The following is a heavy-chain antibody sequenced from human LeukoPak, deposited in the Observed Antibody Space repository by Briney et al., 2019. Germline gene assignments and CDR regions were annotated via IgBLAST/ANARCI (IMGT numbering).Heavy chain of an antibody. Sequence: GASVKVSCKASGFTFTDYYLHWVRQAPGQGLEWMGRIILNGGATSYAQKFQGRVTLTRDTSISTAYMELIRQTSDDTAVYYCAKPTCSSTSCYSRMDAFDIWGQGTMVTVSS. D-gene: IGHD2-2*01. CDR2: IILNGGAT. J-gene: IGHJ3*02. V-gene: IGHV1-2*06. CDR3: AKPTCSSTSCYSRMDAFDI. CDR1: GFTFTDYY.